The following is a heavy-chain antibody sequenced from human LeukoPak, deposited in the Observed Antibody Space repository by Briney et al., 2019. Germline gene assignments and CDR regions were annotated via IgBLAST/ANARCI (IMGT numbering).Heavy chain of an antibody. Sequence: GGSLRLSCAASGFTFSSSAMSWVRQAPGKGLEWVSSISGSGHSTYYAYSVKGRFTISRDNSKNTLYLQMNSLRAEDTAVYYCAKGDGTYRFPARYYFDYWGQGTLVTVSS. J-gene: IGHJ4*02. CDR2: ISGSGHST. CDR3: AKGDGTYRFPARYYFDY. D-gene: IGHD3-3*01. V-gene: IGHV3-23*01. CDR1: GFTFSSSA.